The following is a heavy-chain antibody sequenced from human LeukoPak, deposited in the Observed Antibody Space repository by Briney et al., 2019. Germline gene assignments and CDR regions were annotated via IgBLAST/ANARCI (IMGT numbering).Heavy chain of an antibody. D-gene: IGHD4-17*01. CDR1: GFTVSSNY. CDR2: IYSGGST. J-gene: IGHJ5*02. V-gene: IGHV3-53*01. Sequence: SGGSLRLSCAASGFTVSSNYMSWVRQAPGKGLEWVSVIYSGGSTYYADSVKGRFTISRDNSKNTLYLQMNSLRAEDTAVYYCAKDRDYGDYEWFDPWGQGTLVTVSS. CDR3: AKDRDYGDYEWFDP.